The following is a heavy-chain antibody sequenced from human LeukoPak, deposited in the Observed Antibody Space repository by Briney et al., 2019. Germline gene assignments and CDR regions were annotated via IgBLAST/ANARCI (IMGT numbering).Heavy chain of an antibody. D-gene: IGHD3-10*01. Sequence: GGSLRLSCSASGFTFSSYAMHRVRQAPGKGLEYVSAISSNGGSTYYADSVKGRFTISRDNSKNTLYLRMSSLRAEDTAVYYCVKVGVLWFGELSYFDYWGQGTLVTVSS. V-gene: IGHV3-64D*06. CDR2: ISSNGGST. CDR3: VKVGVLWFGELSYFDY. CDR1: GFTFSSYA. J-gene: IGHJ4*02.